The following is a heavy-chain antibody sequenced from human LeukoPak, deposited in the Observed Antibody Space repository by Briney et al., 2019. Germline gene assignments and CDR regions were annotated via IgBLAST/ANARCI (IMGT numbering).Heavy chain of an antibody. Sequence: SQTLSLTCTVSGGSISSGDYYWSWIRQPPGKGPEWIGYIYYSGSTYYNPSLKSRVTISVDTSKNQFSLKLSSVTAADTAVYYCARVPTVTTKYFDYWGQGTLVTVSS. CDR1: GGSISSGDYY. J-gene: IGHJ4*02. CDR2: IYYSGST. CDR3: ARVPTVTTKYFDY. D-gene: IGHD4-11*01. V-gene: IGHV4-30-4*08.